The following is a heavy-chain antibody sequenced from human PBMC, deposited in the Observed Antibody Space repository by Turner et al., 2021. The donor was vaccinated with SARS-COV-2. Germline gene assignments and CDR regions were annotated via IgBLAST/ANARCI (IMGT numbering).Heavy chain of an antibody. CDR3: ATYYDDGDLRYDF. Sequence: QVQLVQSGAELKRPGASVKVSCEISGYSLSELAMYWVRQAPGKGLEWMGGFDAEEGQTIYEQKFRGRVTLTEDTTTDTAYMDLSSLTSEDTATYYCATYYDDGDLRYDFWGQGTLVTVSS. V-gene: IGHV1-24*01. J-gene: IGHJ4*02. D-gene: IGHD3-16*01. CDR1: GYSLSELA. CDR2: FDAEEGQT.